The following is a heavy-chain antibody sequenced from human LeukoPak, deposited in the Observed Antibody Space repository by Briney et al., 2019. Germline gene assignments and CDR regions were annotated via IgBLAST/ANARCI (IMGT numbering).Heavy chain of an antibody. CDR1: GGSISSHY. D-gene: IGHD3-22*01. Sequence: SETLSLTCTVSGGSISSHYWSWIRQPPGKGLEWIGYIYYSGSTHYNPSLKSRVTISVDTSKNQFSLKLTSVTAADTAVYYCARLKGHYYDSSGSYRDIWGQGTMVTVSS. V-gene: IGHV4-59*11. CDR3: ARLKGHYYDSSGSYRDI. J-gene: IGHJ3*02. CDR2: IYYSGST.